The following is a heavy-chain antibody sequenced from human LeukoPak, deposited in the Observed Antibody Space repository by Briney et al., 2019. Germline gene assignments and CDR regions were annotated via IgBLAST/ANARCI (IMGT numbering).Heavy chain of an antibody. CDR3: ARNSILLWFGELRGGWFDP. CDR1: GGSFSGYY. CDR2: INHSGST. D-gene: IGHD3-10*01. V-gene: IGHV4-34*01. J-gene: IGHJ5*02. Sequence: PSETLSLTCAVYGGSFSGYYWSWIRQPPGKGLEWIGEINHSGSTNYNPSLKSRVTISVDTSKNQFSLKLSSVTAADTAVYYCARNSILLWFGELRGGWFDPWGQGTLVTVSS.